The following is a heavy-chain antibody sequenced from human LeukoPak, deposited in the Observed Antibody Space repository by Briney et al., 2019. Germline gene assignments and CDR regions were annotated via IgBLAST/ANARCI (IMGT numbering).Heavy chain of an antibody. D-gene: IGHD2-2*01. J-gene: IGHJ5*02. V-gene: IGHV4-61*02. Sequence: SQTLSLTCTVSGGSISSGSYYWSWIRQPAGKGLEWIGRIYTSGSTNYNPSLKSRVTISVDTSKNQFSLKLSSVTAADTAVYYCARDIGYCSSTSCPHWFDPWGQGTLVTVSS. CDR3: ARDIGYCSSTSCPHWFDP. CDR2: IYTSGST. CDR1: GGSISSGSYY.